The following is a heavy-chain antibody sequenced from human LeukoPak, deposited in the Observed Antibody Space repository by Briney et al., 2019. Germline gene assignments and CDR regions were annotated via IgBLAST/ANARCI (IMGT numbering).Heavy chain of an antibody. CDR1: GGSISSYY. V-gene: IGHV4-4*07. CDR2: IYTSGST. CDR3: ARESIAAAGSYLFDY. J-gene: IGHJ4*02. Sequence: PSETLSLTCTVSGGSISSYYWSWIRQPAGKGLEWIGRIYTSGSTNYNPSLKSRVTMSVDTSKNQFCLKLSSVTDADTAVYDCARESIAAAGSYLFDYWTQETLVTVSS. D-gene: IGHD6-13*01.